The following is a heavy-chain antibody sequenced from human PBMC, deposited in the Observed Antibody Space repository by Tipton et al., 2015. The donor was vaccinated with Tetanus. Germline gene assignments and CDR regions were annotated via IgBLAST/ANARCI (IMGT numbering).Heavy chain of an antibody. CDR3: ARIGWPENNKPGFDI. D-gene: IGHD1/OR15-1a*01. V-gene: IGHV4-59*13. J-gene: IGHJ3*02. CDR1: GGPITSYY. Sequence: TLSLTCNVSGGPITSYYWSWIRQRPGRGLEWVGYVHYTGKDNYSPPLRSRVTLSVDTSKNQFSLKMNSVTAADTAVYYCARIGWPENNKPGFDIWGQGTMVTVSS. CDR2: VHYTGKD.